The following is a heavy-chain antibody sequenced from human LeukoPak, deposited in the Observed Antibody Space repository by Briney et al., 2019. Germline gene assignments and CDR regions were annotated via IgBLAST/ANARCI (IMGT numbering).Heavy chain of an antibody. CDR3: ARGTGPPVY. CDR1: GFTFSPYA. D-gene: IGHD3/OR15-3a*01. V-gene: IGHV3-30-3*01. Sequence: GRSLRLSCAASGFTFSPYAMHWVRQAPGKGLEWVAAISFHVDSKYYAVSVKGRFTISRDNSNNTLYLQMNSLRPDDTAVYYCARGTGPPVYWGQGTLVTVSS. J-gene: IGHJ4*02. CDR2: ISFHVDSK.